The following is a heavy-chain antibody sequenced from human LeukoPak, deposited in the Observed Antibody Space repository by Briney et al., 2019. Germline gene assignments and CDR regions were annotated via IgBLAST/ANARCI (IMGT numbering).Heavy chain of an antibody. CDR1: AFKFSSHP. J-gene: IGHJ4*02. V-gene: IGHV3-23*01. CDR3: AKLVSTTQMGDY. Sequence: PGGSLRLSCAASAFKFSSHPMNWVRQAPGKGLEWVAGISGGGAGTYYVDSVKGRFTISRDKSKKTLYLQMNSLGAEDTAVYYCAKLVSTTQMGDYWGQGTPVTVSS. D-gene: IGHD2/OR15-2a*01. CDR2: ISGGGAGT.